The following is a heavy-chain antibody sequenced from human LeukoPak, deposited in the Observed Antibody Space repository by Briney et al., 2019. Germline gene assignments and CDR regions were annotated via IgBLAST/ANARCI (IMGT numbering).Heavy chain of an antibody. CDR2: ISYDGSDK. CDR1: GFTFSSYA. CDR3: ARARPSMWIDY. Sequence: GGSLRLSCAASGFTFSSYAMYWVRQAPGKGLEWVAVISYDGSDKFYADSVEGRFTISRDSSKNTLYLQMNSLRPEDTAVYYCARARPSMWIDYWGQGTLVTVSS. V-gene: IGHV3-30*04. J-gene: IGHJ4*02. D-gene: IGHD5-12*01.